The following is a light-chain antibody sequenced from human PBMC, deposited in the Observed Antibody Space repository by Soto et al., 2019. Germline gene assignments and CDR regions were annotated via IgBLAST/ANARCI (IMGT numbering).Light chain of an antibody. V-gene: IGLV2-14*01. Sequence: QSVLTQPASVSGYPGQSITISCTGTSSDVGGYNYVSWYQQHPGKAPKLMIYDVSNRPSGVSNRFSGSKSGNTASLTISGLQAEDEADYYCSSYTSSSTLPYVFGTGTKLTVL. J-gene: IGLJ1*01. CDR2: DVS. CDR3: SSYTSSSTLPYV. CDR1: SSDVGGYNY.